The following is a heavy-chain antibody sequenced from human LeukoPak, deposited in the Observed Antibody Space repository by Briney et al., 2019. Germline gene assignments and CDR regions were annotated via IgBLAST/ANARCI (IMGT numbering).Heavy chain of an antibody. J-gene: IGHJ4*02. CDR3: ARKDFSSGSFSY. Sequence: GGSLRLSCAASGFSLWRHYMNWVRQAPGKGLEWISCIGLSGYPLDYADSVRGRFTISRDNAKNSLYLEMNSLRAEDTAVYYCARKDFSSGSFSYWGQGTLVTVSS. CDR2: IGLSGYPL. V-gene: IGHV3-11*04. CDR1: GFSLWRHY. D-gene: IGHD3-22*01.